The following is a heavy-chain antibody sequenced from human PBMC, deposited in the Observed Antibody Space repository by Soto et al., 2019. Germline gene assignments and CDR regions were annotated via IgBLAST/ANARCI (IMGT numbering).Heavy chain of an antibody. D-gene: IGHD5-18*01. J-gene: IGHJ4*02. CDR1: GFTFSNAW. Sequence: GGSLRLSCAASGFTFSNAWMNWVRQAPGKGLEWVGRIKSKTDGGTTDYAAPVKGRFTISRDDSKTTLYLQMNSLKTEDTAVYYCTTVFYGWFGYTAMASFDYWGQGTLVTVSS. CDR2: IKSKTDGGTT. CDR3: TTVFYGWFGYTAMASFDY. V-gene: IGHV3-15*07.